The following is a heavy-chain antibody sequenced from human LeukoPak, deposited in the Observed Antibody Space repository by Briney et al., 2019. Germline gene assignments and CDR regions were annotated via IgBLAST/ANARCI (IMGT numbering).Heavy chain of an antibody. CDR3: ARRSGRDGSGSYYNRLLFNWFDP. Sequence: PSETLSLTCSVSGGSISSIVYYWGWIRQPPGKGLEWIGTIYYSGSTYYNLSLKSRVTISVDTSKNQFSLKLSSVTAADTAVYYCARRSGRDGSGSYYNRLLFNWFDPWGQGTLVTVSS. CDR1: GGSISSIVYY. D-gene: IGHD3-10*01. V-gene: IGHV4-39*07. CDR2: IYYSGST. J-gene: IGHJ5*02.